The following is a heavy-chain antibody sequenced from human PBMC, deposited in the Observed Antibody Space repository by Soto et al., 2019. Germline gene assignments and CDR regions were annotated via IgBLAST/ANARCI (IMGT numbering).Heavy chain of an antibody. Sequence: QVQLVQAGPEVKKRGPSVQVSCKASGYTITELSIHWVRPDPEKGLEWMGGYDPELGEKMYTQRFQGRVTMTEDSSTGTAYMELGSLRSDDTAVYYCATGDRGRYCEFDYWGQGTLVTVSS. J-gene: IGHJ4*02. CDR1: GYTITELS. V-gene: IGHV1-24*01. CDR3: ATGDRGRYCEFDY. CDR2: YDPELGEK. D-gene: IGHD1-26*01.